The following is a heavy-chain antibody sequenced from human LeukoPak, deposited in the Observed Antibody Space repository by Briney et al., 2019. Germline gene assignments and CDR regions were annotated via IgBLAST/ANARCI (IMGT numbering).Heavy chain of an antibody. V-gene: IGHV4-59*01. CDR1: GGSFSSDY. CDR3: ARDIVGVWGKNWFDP. CDR2: LYHSGKT. Sequence: SETLSLTCTVSGGSFSSDYWSWIRQPPGRGLEWIGGLYHSGKTSYNPSLKSRVTMSVDTSKKQFSLKLSSVSAADTAVYYCARDIVGVWGKNWFDPWGQGTLVTVSS. J-gene: IGHJ5*02. D-gene: IGHD3-16*01.